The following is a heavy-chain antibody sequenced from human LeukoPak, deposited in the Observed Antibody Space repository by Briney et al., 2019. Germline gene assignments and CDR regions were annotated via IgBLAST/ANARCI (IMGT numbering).Heavy chain of an antibody. CDR3: AREFGHCYGDNCLYFFDT. CDR2: INTYKGDT. CDR1: GYTLTNYN. D-gene: IGHD4-23*01. J-gene: IGHJ4*02. Sequence: ASVSLSCKASGYTLTNYNISWVRQAPGQGLEWMGWINTYKGDTLYAQKLQGRVTMTADTSTNTAYMELRSLRFDDTAVYYCAREFGHCYGDNCLYFFDTWGQGFRVTVSP. V-gene: IGHV1-18*01.